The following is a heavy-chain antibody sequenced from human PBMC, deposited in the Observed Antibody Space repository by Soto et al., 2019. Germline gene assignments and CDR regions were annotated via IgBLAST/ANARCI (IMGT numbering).Heavy chain of an antibody. CDR2: IKSKTDGGTI. CDR3: TTAHPCGPDY. V-gene: IGHV3-15*01. D-gene: IGHD2-21*01. Sequence: RRLSCAASGFTFSNAWMNWVRQAPGKGLEWVGLIKSKTDGGTIDYPAPVKGRFIISRDDSRNTLYLQMNSLKTEDTAVYYCTTAHPCGPDYWGQGTLVTVSS. J-gene: IGHJ4*02. CDR1: GFTFSNAW.